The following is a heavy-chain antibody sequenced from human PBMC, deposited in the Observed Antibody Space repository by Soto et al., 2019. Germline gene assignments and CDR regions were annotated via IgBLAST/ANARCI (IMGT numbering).Heavy chain of an antibody. J-gene: IGHJ4*02. V-gene: IGHV4-38-2*01. Sequence: SETLSLTCAVSGYSISSGYYWGWIRQPPGKGLEWIGSIYHSGSTYYNPSLKSRATISVDTSKNQFSLKLSSVTAADTAVYYCARGRYSSSPGDYWGQGTLVTVSS. CDR2: IYHSGST. CDR3: ARGRYSSSPGDY. D-gene: IGHD6-6*01. CDR1: GYSISSGYY.